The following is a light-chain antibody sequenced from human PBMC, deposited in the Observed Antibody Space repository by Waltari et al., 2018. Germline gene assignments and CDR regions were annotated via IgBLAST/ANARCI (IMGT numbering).Light chain of an antibody. V-gene: IGKV1-39*01. CDR2: VAS. CDR1: QNIHTY. J-gene: IGKJ1*01. CDR3: QQSYTIPLT. Sequence: DIQMTQSPSSLSASVGDRVTITCRASQNIHTYLNWYQQTPGEAPKALIYVASNLQSGVQLRFIGSGSGTDFTLTISSLQPEDFAIYYCQQSYTIPLTFGQGTKV.